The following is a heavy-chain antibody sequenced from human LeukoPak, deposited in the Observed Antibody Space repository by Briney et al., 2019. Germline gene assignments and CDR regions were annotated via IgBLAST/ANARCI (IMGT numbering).Heavy chain of an antibody. D-gene: IGHD3-22*01. CDR2: ISAYNGNT. J-gene: IGHJ4*02. CDR1: GYTFTSYG. CDR3: ARDASYDSSGYYYFDY. Sequence: GASVRVSCKASGYTFTSYGISWVRQAPGQGLEWMGWISAYNGNTNYAQKLQGRVTMTTDTSTSTAYMELRSLRSDDTAVYYCARDASYDSSGYYYFDYWDQGTLVTVSS. V-gene: IGHV1-18*01.